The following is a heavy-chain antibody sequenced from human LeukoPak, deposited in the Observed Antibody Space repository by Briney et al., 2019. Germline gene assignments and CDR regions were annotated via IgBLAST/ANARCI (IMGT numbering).Heavy chain of an antibody. CDR3: ASIKHHGFDY. J-gene: IGHJ4*02. CDR2: IYYSGST. Sequence: SETLSLTCAVYGGSFSSGDYYWSWIRQPPGKGLEWIGYIYYSGSTYYNPSLKSRVTISVDTSKNQFSLKLSSVTAADTAVYYCASIKHHGFDYWGQGTLVTVSS. V-gene: IGHV4-30-4*01. CDR1: GGSFSSGDYY.